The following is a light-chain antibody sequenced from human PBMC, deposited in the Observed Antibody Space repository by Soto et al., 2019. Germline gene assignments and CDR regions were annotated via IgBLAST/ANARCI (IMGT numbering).Light chain of an antibody. J-gene: IGKJ1*01. CDR3: QQYNSYSPWT. CDR1: QSISSW. CDR2: KTS. V-gene: IGKV1-5*03. Sequence: IQMTQSPSTLSASVGDRVTITCRASQSISSWLAWYQQKPGRAPKLLIYKTSNLESGVPSRFSGSGSGTESNLTISSLQPDDFATYYCQQYNSYSPWTFGQGTKVEIK.